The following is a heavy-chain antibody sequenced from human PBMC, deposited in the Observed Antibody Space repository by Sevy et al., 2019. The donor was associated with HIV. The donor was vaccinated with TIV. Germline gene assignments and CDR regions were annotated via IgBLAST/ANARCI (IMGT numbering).Heavy chain of an antibody. D-gene: IGHD3-16*02. J-gene: IGHJ6*02. CDR3: ARALQNYYYGMDV. Sequence: SETLSLTCTVSGDSISNYYWSWIRRPPGKGLEWIGYLYYSRSTNDNPSLKSRVTISVDKSKNQFSLKLSSVTAADTAVYYSARALQNYYYGMDVWGQGTTVTVSS. CDR2: LYYSRST. CDR1: GDSISNYY. V-gene: IGHV4-59*01.